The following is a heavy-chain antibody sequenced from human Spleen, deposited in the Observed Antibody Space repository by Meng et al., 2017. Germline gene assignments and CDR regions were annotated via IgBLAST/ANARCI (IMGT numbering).Heavy chain of an antibody. CDR3: ARGGMDV. CDR2: ISSNGGST. CDR1: GFTFSNAW. V-gene: IGHV3-64*02. Sequence: GESLKISCAASGFTFSNAWMTWVRQAPGKGLEYVSGISSNGGSTYYADSVKGRFTISRDNSKNTLYLQMGSLRAEDMAVYYCARGGMDVWGQGTTVTVSS. J-gene: IGHJ6*02.